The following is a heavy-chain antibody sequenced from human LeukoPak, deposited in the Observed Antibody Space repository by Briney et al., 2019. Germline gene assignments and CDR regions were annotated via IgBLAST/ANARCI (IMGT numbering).Heavy chain of an antibody. Sequence: GASVKVSCKASGYTFTGYYLHWVRQAPGQGLEWMGWINPNSGGTNYAQKFQGRVTMTRDTSISTAYMKLSRLRSDDTAVYYCFVTSITARPVYYMDVWGKGTTVTVSS. CDR1: GYTFTGYY. CDR2: INPNSGGT. D-gene: IGHD6-6*01. V-gene: IGHV1-2*02. J-gene: IGHJ6*03. CDR3: FVTSITARPVYYMDV.